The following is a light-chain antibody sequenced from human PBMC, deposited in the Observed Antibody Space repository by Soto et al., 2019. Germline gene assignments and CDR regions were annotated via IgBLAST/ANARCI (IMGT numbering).Light chain of an antibody. V-gene: IGKV1-39*01. J-gene: IGKJ3*01. CDR2: AAS. CDR1: QSISSC. CDR3: QQSYSTPFT. Sequence: DIQMTQSPSSLSASVGDRVTISCRASQSISSCLNWNQQKPGKAPKLLIYAASSLQSGVPSRFSGSGSVTDFTLAISSLQPEDFATYYCQQSYSTPFTFGPGTKVDIK.